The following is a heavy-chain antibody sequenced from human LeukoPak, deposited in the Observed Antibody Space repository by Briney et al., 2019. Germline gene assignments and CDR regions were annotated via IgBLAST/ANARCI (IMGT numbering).Heavy chain of an antibody. Sequence: ASGRVSCKASVSAFSDSYLHWLRQARGQGFEGRGWSNPRTGGTDEAQTLRGRVSMTKDTPASRVYMDLSSLRAHYTPRYYCVMGTLVGGVIVGDLFDPWGQGTLVTVSS. CDR3: VMGTLVGGVIVGDLFDP. D-gene: IGHD3-10*01. CDR2: SNPRTGGT. J-gene: IGHJ5*02. CDR1: VSAFSDSY. V-gene: IGHV1-2*02.